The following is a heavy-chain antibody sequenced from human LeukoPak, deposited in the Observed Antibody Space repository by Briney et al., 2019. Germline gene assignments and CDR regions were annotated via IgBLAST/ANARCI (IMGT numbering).Heavy chain of an antibody. CDR1: GYTLNELS. Sequence: ASVKVSCKVSGYTLNELSMHWVRQAPGKGLEWMGDFDPADGETVYAHRFQGRLTMTEDTSTNTGYMELTSLRSEDTAVYYCSADGGGLSSVVTPRSSPFDYWGQGTLVTVSS. V-gene: IGHV1-24*01. D-gene: IGHD4-23*01. CDR2: FDPADGET. J-gene: IGHJ4*02. CDR3: SADGGGLSSVVTPRSSPFDY.